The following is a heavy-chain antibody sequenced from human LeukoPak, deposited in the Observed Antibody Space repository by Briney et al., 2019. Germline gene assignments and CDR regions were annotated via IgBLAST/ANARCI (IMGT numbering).Heavy chain of an antibody. Sequence: SETLSLTCTVSSGSISSNNYYWGWIRQPPGKGLEWIGGIYYTGSTFYNPSLKSRVTMSLDALKNQFTLKVTSVTATDTAVYYCARLVSYDVLTENFYKYYMDVWGKGTTVTVSS. CDR1: SGSISSNNYY. V-gene: IGHV4-39*01. J-gene: IGHJ6*03. CDR2: IYYTGST. CDR3: ARLVSYDVLTENFYKYYMDV. D-gene: IGHD3-9*01.